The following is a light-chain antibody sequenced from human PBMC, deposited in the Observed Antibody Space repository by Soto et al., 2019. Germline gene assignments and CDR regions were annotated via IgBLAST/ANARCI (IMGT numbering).Light chain of an antibody. CDR2: LKNDGSH. Sequence: QPVLTQSPSASASPGASVKLTCTLSSGHSTYTIAWHQQHPGKGPRYLMRLKNDGSHTKGDGIPDRFSGSSFGAERYRTISSLQSEDEADYYCQTWDTGIQVFGAGTKLTVL. CDR1: SGHSTYT. V-gene: IGLV4-69*01. CDR3: QTWDTGIQV. J-gene: IGLJ2*01.